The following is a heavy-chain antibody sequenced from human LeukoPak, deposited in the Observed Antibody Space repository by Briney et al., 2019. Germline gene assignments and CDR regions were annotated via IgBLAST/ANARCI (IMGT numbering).Heavy chain of an antibody. Sequence: SVKVSCKASGGTFSSYAISWVRQAPGQGLEWMGGIIPIFGTANYAQKFQGRVTITADESTSTAYMELSSLRSDDTAVYYCARHRMVRGAFDYWGQGTLVTVSS. CDR1: GGTFSSYA. J-gene: IGHJ4*02. D-gene: IGHD3-10*01. CDR3: ARHRMVRGAFDY. CDR2: IIPIFGTA. V-gene: IGHV1-69*13.